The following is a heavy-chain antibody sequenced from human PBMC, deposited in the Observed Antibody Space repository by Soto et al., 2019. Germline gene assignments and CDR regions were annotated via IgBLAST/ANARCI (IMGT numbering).Heavy chain of an antibody. J-gene: IGHJ6*02. Sequence: PGGSLRLSCAASGFTFSSYAMSWVRQAPGKGLEWVSAISGSGGSTYYADSMKGRFTISRDNSKNTLYLQMNSLRAEDTAVYYCAKDPGPITGTTIYYYGMDVWGQGTTVTVSS. D-gene: IGHD1-7*01. CDR2: ISGSGGST. CDR1: GFTFSSYA. CDR3: AKDPGPITGTTIYYYGMDV. V-gene: IGHV3-23*01.